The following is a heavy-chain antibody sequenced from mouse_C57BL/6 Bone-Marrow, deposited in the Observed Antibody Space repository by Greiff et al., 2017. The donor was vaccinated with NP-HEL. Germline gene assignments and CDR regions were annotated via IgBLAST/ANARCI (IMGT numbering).Heavy chain of an antibody. CDR2: ISYDGSN. J-gene: IGHJ4*01. Sequence: EVKLQESGPGLVKPSQSLSLTCSVTGYSITSGYYWNWIRQFPGNKLEWMGYISYDGSNNYNPSLKNRISITRDTSKNQFFLKLNSVTTEDTATYYCASYYGSTHGAMDYWGQGTSVTVSS. CDR3: ASYYGSTHGAMDY. V-gene: IGHV3-6*01. CDR1: GYSITSGYY. D-gene: IGHD1-1*01.